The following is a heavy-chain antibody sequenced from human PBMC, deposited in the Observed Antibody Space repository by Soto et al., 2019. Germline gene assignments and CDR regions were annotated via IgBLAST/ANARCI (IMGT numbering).Heavy chain of an antibody. CDR2: IYYSGST. Sequence: PSETLSLTCTVSGGSISSYYWSWIRQPPGKGLEWIGYIYYSGSTNYNPSLKSRVTISVDTSKNQFSLKLSSVTAADTAVYYCARDSRTLVVPATILDFDYWGKGTLVTVSS. J-gene: IGHJ4*02. D-gene: IGHD2-2*01. CDR3: ARDSRTLVVPATILDFDY. CDR1: GGSISSYY. V-gene: IGHV4-59*01.